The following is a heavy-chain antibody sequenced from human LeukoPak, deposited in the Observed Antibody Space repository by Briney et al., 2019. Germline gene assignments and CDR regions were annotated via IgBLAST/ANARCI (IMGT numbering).Heavy chain of an antibody. Sequence: GASVKVSCKASGYTFTSYYMHWVRQAPGQGLEWMGIINPNGGSTSYAQKFQGRVTMTRDTSASTVYMELSSLRSEDTAVYYCARYSSSAGDYWGQGTLVTVSS. CDR3: ARYSSSAGDY. V-gene: IGHV1-46*01. J-gene: IGHJ4*02. CDR2: INPNGGST. D-gene: IGHD6-13*01. CDR1: GYTFTSYY.